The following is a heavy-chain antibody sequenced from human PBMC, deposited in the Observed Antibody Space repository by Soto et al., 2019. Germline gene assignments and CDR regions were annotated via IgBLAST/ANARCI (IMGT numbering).Heavy chain of an antibody. J-gene: IGHJ4*02. V-gene: IGHV4-31*03. CDR2: IYYSGST. Sequence: SETLSLTCTFSGGSISSGGYYLSWIRQHPGKGLEWIGYIYYSGSTYYNPSLKSRVTISVDTSKNQFSLKLSSVTAADTAVYYCARTVLEEEYYFDYWGQGTLVTVSS. CDR3: ARTVLEEEYYFDY. CDR1: GGSISSGGYY. D-gene: IGHD1-1*01.